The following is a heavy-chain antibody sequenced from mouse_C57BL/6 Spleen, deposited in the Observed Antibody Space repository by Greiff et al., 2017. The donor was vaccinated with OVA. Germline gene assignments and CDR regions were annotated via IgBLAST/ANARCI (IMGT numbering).Heavy chain of an antibody. V-gene: IGHV1-15*01. CDR3: TRRVIPKYCDD. J-gene: IGHJ2*01. CDR1: GYTFTDYE. Sequence: QVQLKQSGAELVRPGASVTLSCKASGYTFTDYEMHWVKQTPVHGLEWIGAIDPETGGTAYNQKFKGKAILTADKSSSTAYRQLRSLTSEDSAVYYCTRRVIPKYCDDWGQGTTLTVSS. CDR2: IDPETGGT. D-gene: IGHD5-1-1*01.